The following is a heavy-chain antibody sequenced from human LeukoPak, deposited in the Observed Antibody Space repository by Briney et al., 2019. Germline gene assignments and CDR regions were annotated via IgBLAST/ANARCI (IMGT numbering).Heavy chain of an antibody. Sequence: GGSLRLSCTASGFTFGDYAMSWVRQAPGKGLEWVSYISSSSTIYYADSVKGRFTISRDNAKNSLYLQMNSLRAEDTAVYYCARDLTYGSATDIWGQGTMVTVSS. J-gene: IGHJ3*02. D-gene: IGHD3-10*01. CDR3: ARDLTYGSATDI. V-gene: IGHV3-69-1*01. CDR2: ISSSSTI. CDR1: GFTFGDYA.